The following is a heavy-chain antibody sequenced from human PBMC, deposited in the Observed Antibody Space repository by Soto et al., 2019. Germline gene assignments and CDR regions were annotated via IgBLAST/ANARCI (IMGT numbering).Heavy chain of an antibody. J-gene: IGHJ4*02. V-gene: IGHV3-74*01. Sequence: EVQLVESGGGLVQPGEYLRLSCAASGFTFSNYWMHWVRQAPGKGLVWVSRIDSDGSRISYADFVKGRFTISRDNAKNTVYLHMNSLTAEDTAVYYCVRTSLVVAVAPREDFWGQGTLVTVSS. D-gene: IGHD2-15*01. CDR1: GFTFSNYW. CDR2: IDSDGSRI. CDR3: VRTSLVVAVAPREDF.